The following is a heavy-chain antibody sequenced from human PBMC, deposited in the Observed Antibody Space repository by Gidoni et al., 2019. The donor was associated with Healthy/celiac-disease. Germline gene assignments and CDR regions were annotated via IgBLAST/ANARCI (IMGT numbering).Heavy chain of an antibody. Sequence: QVQLVESGGGVVQPGRSLRLSCAASGFTFRSYAMHWVRQAPGKGLEWVAVISYDGSNKYYADSVKGRFTISRDNSKNTLYLQMNSLRAEDTAVYYCARAHSGYDLYYYYYGMDVWGQGTTVTVSS. CDR3: ARAHSGYDLYYYYYGMDV. D-gene: IGHD5-12*01. J-gene: IGHJ6*02. CDR1: GFTFRSYA. CDR2: ISYDGSNK. V-gene: IGHV3-30-3*01.